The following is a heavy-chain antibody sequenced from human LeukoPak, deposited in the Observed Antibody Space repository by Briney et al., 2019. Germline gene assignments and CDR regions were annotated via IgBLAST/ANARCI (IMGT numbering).Heavy chain of an antibody. D-gene: IGHD6-13*01. CDR2: ITSSSGVI. J-gene: IGHJ4*02. CDR3: ARGRIATAGPARLLECDY. CDR1: GFTFSSYS. Sequence: QTGGSLRLSCAASGFTFSSYSMNWVRQAPGEGLEWVSFITSSSGVIYYADSVKGRFTISRDNAKNSLYLQMNSLRAEDTAVYYCARGRIATAGPARLLECDYWGQGTLVTVSS. V-gene: IGHV3-48*01.